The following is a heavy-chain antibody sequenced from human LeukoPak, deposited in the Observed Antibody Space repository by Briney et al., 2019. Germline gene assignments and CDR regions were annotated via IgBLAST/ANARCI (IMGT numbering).Heavy chain of an antibody. J-gene: IGHJ4*02. CDR3: ARDLYCSGGSCYNGIYY. Sequence: PGGSLRLSCAASGFTFNNYAMHWVRQAPGKGLEWVAVISYDENHKYYADSVKGRFTISRDNSKNTLYLQMSSLRAEDTAMYYCARDLYCSGGSCYNGIYYWGQGTLVTVSS. V-gene: IGHV3-30*04. D-gene: IGHD2-15*01. CDR2: ISYDENHK. CDR1: GFTFNNYA.